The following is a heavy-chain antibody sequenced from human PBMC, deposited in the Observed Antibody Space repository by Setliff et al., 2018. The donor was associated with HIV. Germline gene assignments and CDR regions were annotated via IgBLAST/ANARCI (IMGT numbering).Heavy chain of an antibody. CDR1: GFTFSSYW. CDR3: ARVGNYMAYAFDI. J-gene: IGHJ3*02. CDR2: ISGVGSVI. D-gene: IGHD3-10*01. Sequence: PGGSLRLSCAASGFTFSSYWIHWVRQVPGKGLEWVSFISGVGSVIYYADSVKDRFTISRDSGKNSVFLQMNSLRAEDAAVYYCARVGNYMAYAFDIWGQGTMVTVSS. V-gene: IGHV3-21*06.